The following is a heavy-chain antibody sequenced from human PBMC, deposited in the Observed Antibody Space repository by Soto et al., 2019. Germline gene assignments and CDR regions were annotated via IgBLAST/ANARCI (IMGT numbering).Heavy chain of an antibody. V-gene: IGHV1-69*06. CDR3: ARSQGSSTSLEIYYYYYYGMDV. J-gene: IGHJ6*02. CDR2: IIPISDTT. D-gene: IGHD2-2*01. CDR1: GGTFSSYA. Sequence: QVQLVQSGAEVKKPGSSVKVSCKASGGTFSSYAISWVRQAPGQGLEWMGGIIPISDTTNYAQKFQGRVTITADKPTSTAYMELSSLRSEDTAVYYCARSQGSSTSLEIYYYYYYGMDVWGQGTTVTVSS.